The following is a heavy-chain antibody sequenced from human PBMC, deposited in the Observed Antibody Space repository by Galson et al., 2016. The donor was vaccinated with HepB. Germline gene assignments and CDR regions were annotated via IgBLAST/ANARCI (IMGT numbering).Heavy chain of an antibody. J-gene: IGHJ6*02. D-gene: IGHD7-27*01. CDR1: GFSFSNYA. CDR2: ITNNGGST. V-gene: IGHV3-64D*06. CDR3: VKLPNGGYSQDYYYNIDV. Sequence: SLRLSCAPSGFSFSNYAMHWVRQAAGRGLEYVSAITNNGGSTYYAASVKGRFTISRDNSRNTLYLQMSSLRAEDTAVYYCVKLPNGGYSQDYYYNIDVWGQGTTVTVSS.